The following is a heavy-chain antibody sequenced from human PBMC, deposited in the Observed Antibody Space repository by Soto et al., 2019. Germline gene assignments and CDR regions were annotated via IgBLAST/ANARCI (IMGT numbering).Heavy chain of an antibody. CDR2: IIPILTTP. CDR1: GGTFSIHG. V-gene: IGHV1-69*13. D-gene: IGHD2-8*02. J-gene: IGHJ6*02. Sequence: ASVKVSCKASGGTFSIHGFSWVRQAPGQGPEWIGGIIPILTTPNYAQKFQGRVTIVADESTTTVYMELSSLKFEDTAVYYCATSVGIATTGEDGMDVWGQGTSVTVSS. CDR3: ATSVGIATTGEDGMDV.